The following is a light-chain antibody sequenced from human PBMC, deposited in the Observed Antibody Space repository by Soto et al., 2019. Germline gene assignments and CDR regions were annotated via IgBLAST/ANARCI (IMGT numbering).Light chain of an antibody. CDR3: QQYKSWPPIT. CDR1: QSISTW. CDR2: KAS. Sequence: DIQMTQSPSTLSASVGDRVTITCRASQSISTWLAWYQQKPGKAPKLLIYKASSLESGVPSRFSGSGSGTEFTLTISSLQPEDFAVYYCQQYKSWPPITFGQGTRLEI. V-gene: IGKV1-5*03. J-gene: IGKJ5*01.